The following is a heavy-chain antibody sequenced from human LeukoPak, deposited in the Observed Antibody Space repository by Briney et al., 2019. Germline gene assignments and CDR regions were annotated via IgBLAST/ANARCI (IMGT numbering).Heavy chain of an antibody. CDR1: GFTFSSYW. D-gene: IGHD2-21*01. CDR2: INSDGSST. Sequence: GGSLRLSCAASGFTFSSYWMHWVRQAPGKGLVWVSRINSDGSSTSYANSVKGRFTISSDNSKNTLFLQMDNLRAEDTAIYYCAKDYSIIKPEVGDPLDHWGQGTLVTVSS. CDR3: AKDYSIIKPEVGDPLDH. V-gene: IGHV3-74*01. J-gene: IGHJ5*02.